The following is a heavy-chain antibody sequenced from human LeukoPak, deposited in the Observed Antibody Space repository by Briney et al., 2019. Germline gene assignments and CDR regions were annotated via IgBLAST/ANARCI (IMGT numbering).Heavy chain of an antibody. D-gene: IGHD3-10*01. J-gene: IGHJ4*02. V-gene: IGHV3-20*04. CDR2: INWNGGST. CDR1: GFTFDDYG. Sequence: GGSLRLSCAASGFTFDDYGMSWVRQAPGKGLEWVSGINWNGGSTGYADSVKGRFTVSRDNAKNSVYLEMKSLRVEDTAIYYCARFTRSASYEVYWGQGTLVTVSS. CDR3: ARFTRSASYEVY.